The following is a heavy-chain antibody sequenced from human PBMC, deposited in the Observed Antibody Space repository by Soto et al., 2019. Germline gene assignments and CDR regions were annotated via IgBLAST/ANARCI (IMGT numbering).Heavy chain of an antibody. Sequence: QVQLVQSGAEVKKPGSSVKVSCKASGGTFSSYAISWVRHAPGQGLEWMGGIIPIFGPANYAQQFRGRVTLTLDKSTSTAYKELSSLRSEDMAVYYCARDWVDIAAAGTPYYYYGMDVWGQGTTVTVSS. V-gene: IGHV1-69*06. J-gene: IGHJ6*02. CDR2: IIPIFGPA. CDR3: ARDWVDIAAAGTPYYYYGMDV. CDR1: GGTFSSYA. D-gene: IGHD6-13*01.